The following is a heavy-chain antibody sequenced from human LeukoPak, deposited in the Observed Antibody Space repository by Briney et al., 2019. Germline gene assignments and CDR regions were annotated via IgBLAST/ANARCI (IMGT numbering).Heavy chain of an antibody. CDR1: GGSISSSY. Sequence: SETLSLTCTVSGGSISSSYWSWIWQPAGKGLEWIGRISSSGSTKYNPSLKSRVSMSVDTSKNQFSLKLSSVTAADTAVYYCARAGESRKTMVRGVYYDYYGMDVWGQGTTVTVSS. J-gene: IGHJ6*02. CDR3: ARAGESRKTMVRGVYYDYYGMDV. CDR2: ISSSGST. V-gene: IGHV4-4*07. D-gene: IGHD3-10*01.